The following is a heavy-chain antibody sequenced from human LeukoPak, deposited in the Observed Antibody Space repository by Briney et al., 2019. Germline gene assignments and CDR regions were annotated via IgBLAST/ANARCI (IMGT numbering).Heavy chain of an antibody. V-gene: IGHV3-21*01. CDR1: GFTFSSYS. Sequence: GGSLRLSCAASGFTFSSYSMNWVRQAPGKGLEWVSSISSSSYIYYADSVKGRFTISRDNAKNSLYLQMNSLRAEDTAVYYCARDHPAALDDYWGQGTLVTVSS. CDR3: ARDHPAALDDY. J-gene: IGHJ4*02. CDR2: ISSSSYI.